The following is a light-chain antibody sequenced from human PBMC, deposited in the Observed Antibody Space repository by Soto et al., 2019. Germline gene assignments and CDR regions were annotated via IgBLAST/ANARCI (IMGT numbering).Light chain of an antibody. CDR1: QSVSSN. CDR3: QQYNNWLS. J-gene: IGKJ2*01. V-gene: IGKV3-15*01. Sequence: EIVMTQSPATLSVSPGERATLSCRASQSVSSNLAWYKQKPGQAPRLLIYGASTRATGIPARFSGSGSGTEFTLTISSLQSEDFAVYYCQQYNNWLSFGQGTKLEIK. CDR2: GAS.